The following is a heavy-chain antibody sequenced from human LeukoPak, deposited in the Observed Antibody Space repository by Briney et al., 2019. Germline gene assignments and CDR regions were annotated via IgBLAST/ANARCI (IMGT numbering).Heavy chain of an antibody. CDR3: ASVPRSSRIPIFR. V-gene: IGHV3-48*03. D-gene: IGHD3-3*01. CDR2: ISSSGDTI. CDR1: EVTFSSYE. Sequence: GGSLRLSCAASEVTFSSYEMNWVHQAPGKGLEWVSYISSSGDTIYYAGSVKGRFTISRDNAKNSLYLQLNSLRAEDTAVYYCASVPRSSRIPIFRWGQGTLVTVSS. J-gene: IGHJ4*02.